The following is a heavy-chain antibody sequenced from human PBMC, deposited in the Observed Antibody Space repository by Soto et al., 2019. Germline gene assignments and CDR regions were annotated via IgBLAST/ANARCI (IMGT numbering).Heavy chain of an antibody. J-gene: IGHJ5*02. CDR1: GIVFSDY. V-gene: IGHV3-11*01. D-gene: IGHD3-16*01. CDR3: ASLPFTWGWFDP. CDR2: ISGSGGII. Sequence: QVQLVESGGGLVKPGGSLTLSCAASGIVFSDYMIWVRQAPGKGLEWLSYISGSGGIIYSAESLYGRLTISRDNATNSLYLQMNNVRNEDTSVYYSASLPFTWGWFDPWGQGTLVTVSS.